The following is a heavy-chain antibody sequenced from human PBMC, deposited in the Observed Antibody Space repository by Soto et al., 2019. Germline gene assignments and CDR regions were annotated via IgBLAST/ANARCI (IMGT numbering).Heavy chain of an antibody. CDR3: ARFLLDDYVWGSYRPDPFDY. J-gene: IGHJ4*02. CDR1: GFTFSSYS. D-gene: IGHD3-16*02. CDR2: ISSSSSYI. Sequence: GGSLRLSCAASGFTFSSYSMNWVRQAPGKGLEWVSSISSSSSYIYYADSVKGRFTISRDNAKNSLYLQMNSLRAEDTAVYYCARFLLDDYVWGSYRPDPFDYWGQGTLVTVSS. V-gene: IGHV3-21*01.